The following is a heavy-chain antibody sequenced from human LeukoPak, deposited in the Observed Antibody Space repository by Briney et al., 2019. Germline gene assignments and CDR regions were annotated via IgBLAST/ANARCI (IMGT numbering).Heavy chain of an antibody. Sequence: PGGSLRLSCAASGFTLSHYLMHWVRQAPGKGLVWVSRINSDGSSTSYADSVKGRFTISRDNAKNTLYLQMNSLRVEDTAVYYCARRYGGYWASDIWGQGTMVTVSS. V-gene: IGHV3-74*01. J-gene: IGHJ3*02. CDR1: GFTLSHYL. D-gene: IGHD2-21*01. CDR2: INSDGSST. CDR3: ARRYGGYWASDI.